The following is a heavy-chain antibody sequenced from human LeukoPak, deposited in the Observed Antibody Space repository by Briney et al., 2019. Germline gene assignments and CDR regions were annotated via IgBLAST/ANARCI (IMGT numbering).Heavy chain of an antibody. CDR1: GFTFTSSA. Sequence: ASVKVSCKASGFTFTSSAMQWVRQARGQRLEWIGWIVVGSGNTNYAQKFQERVTITRDMSTSTAYMELSSLRAEDTAVYYCATMRTSHTNWFDPWGQGTLVTVSS. D-gene: IGHD3-22*01. CDR2: IVVGSGNT. J-gene: IGHJ5*02. V-gene: IGHV1-58*02. CDR3: ATMRTSHTNWFDP.